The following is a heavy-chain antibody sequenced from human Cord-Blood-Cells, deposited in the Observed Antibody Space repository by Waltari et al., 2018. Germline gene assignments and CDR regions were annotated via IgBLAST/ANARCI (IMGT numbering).Heavy chain of an antibody. CDR2: NRWGVCST. J-gene: IGHJ3*02. Sequence: EVQLVGSGGVVVRPGWSLRLSCAASGFTFHVYTMHWVRQAPGEGLEWGSRNRWGVCSTYYADSVKRRLAISKDNSKNSLLLQMTRLRTEDTALYYCSNLDAFDILVTLTLFTVCS. V-gene: IGHV3-43*01. CDR1: GFTFHVYT. CDR3: SNLDAFDI.